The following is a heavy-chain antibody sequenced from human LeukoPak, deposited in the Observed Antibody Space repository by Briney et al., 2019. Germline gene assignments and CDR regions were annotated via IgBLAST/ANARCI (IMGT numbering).Heavy chain of an antibody. CDR2: IYYSGST. J-gene: IGHJ6*02. D-gene: IGHD3-10*01. V-gene: IGHV4-31*03. Sequence: PSQTLSLTCTVSGGSISSGGYYWSWLRQHPGKGLEWIGYIYYSGSTYYNPSLKSRVTISVDTSKNQFSLKLSSVAAADTAVYYCARDKRYYGSGSTNYYYYYGMDVWGQGTTVTVSS. CDR1: GGSISSGGYY. CDR3: ARDKRYYGSGSTNYYYYYGMDV.